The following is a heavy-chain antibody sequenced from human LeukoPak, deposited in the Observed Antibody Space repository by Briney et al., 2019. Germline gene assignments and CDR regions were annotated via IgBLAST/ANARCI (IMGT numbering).Heavy chain of an antibody. D-gene: IGHD2-2*02. V-gene: IGHV1-8*03. CDR1: GYTFTSYD. CDR3: ARGLLDIVVVPAAIRCYYYYYMDV. CDR2: MNPNSGNT. Sequence: GASVKVSCKASGYTFTSYDINWVRQATGQGLEWMGWMNPNSGNTGYAQKFQGRVTITRNTSISTAYMELSSMRSEYTAVYYCARGLLDIVVVPAAIRCYYYYYMDVWGKGTTVTVSS. J-gene: IGHJ6*03.